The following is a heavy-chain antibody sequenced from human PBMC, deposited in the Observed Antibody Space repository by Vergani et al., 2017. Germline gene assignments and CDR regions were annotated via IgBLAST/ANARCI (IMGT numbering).Heavy chain of an antibody. J-gene: IGHJ5*02. D-gene: IGHD4-17*01. Sequence: QVQLVQSGAEVKKPGASVKVSCKASGYTFTGYYMHWVRQAPGQGLEWMGWINPNSGGTNYAQKFQGRVTMTRDTSISTAYMELSRLRSDDTAVYYCARGLRGDTLLFPYYWFDPWGQGTLVTVSS. CDR2: INPNSGGT. CDR3: ARGLRGDTLLFPYYWFDP. CDR1: GYTFTGYY. V-gene: IGHV1-2*02.